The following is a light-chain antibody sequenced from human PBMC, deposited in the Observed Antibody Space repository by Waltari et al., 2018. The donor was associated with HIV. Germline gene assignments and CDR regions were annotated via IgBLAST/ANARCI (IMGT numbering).Light chain of an antibody. V-gene: IGLV1-44*01. CDR2: NDD. J-gene: IGLJ1*01. Sequence: QSVLAQPPSVSGAPGQRVTISCSGSGSNIRSNYVNWYQQLPVTAPRVLIYNDDRRPSGVPARFSGSKAGTTASLASSGLQSEDEADYYCAAWDDTLKVYVFGTGTKVTVL. CDR1: GSNIRSNY. CDR3: AAWDDTLKVYV.